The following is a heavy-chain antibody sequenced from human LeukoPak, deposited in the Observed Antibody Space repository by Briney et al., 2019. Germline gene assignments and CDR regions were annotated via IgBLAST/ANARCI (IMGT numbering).Heavy chain of an antibody. CDR1: GFTFTNFE. CDR2: ISYSGSTT. V-gene: IGHV3-48*03. Sequence: GGSLRLSCAASGFTFTNFEMNWVRQAPGKGLEWVSYISYSGSTTSYADTVKGRFTISRDNAKNSLYLQMNSLRAEDTAVYYCARAGPPAFDPWGQGTLVTVSS. J-gene: IGHJ5*02. CDR3: ARAGPPAFDP.